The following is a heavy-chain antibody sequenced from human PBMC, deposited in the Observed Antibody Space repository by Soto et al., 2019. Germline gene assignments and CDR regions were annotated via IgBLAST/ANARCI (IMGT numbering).Heavy chain of an antibody. CDR3: ARGITMVRGVVTD. J-gene: IGHJ4*02. D-gene: IGHD3-10*01. CDR1: GGSISSSSYY. CDR2: IYYSGST. V-gene: IGHV4-39*01. Sequence: QLQLQESGPGLVKPSETLSLTCTVSGGSISSSSYYWGWIRQPPGKGLEWIGSIYYSGSTYYNPSLKSRVTISVDTSKNQFSLKLSSVTAADTAVYYCARGITMVRGVVTDWSQGTLVTVSS.